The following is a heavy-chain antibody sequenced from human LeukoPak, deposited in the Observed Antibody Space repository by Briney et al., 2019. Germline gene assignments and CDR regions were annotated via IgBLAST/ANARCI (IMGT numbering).Heavy chain of an antibody. J-gene: IGHJ6*01. CDR1: GLTFSTYG. CDR3: TRDLTGYAN. CDR2: ISHTGRGT. D-gene: IGHD7-27*01. Sequence: RAGGSLRLSCAASGLTFSTYGLTWVRQAPGKGLEWVSTISHTGRGTYSAYSVKGRSTITRDNSNSTFYLQINRMIAEPTTIYYCTRDLTGYANWG. V-gene: IGHV3-23*01.